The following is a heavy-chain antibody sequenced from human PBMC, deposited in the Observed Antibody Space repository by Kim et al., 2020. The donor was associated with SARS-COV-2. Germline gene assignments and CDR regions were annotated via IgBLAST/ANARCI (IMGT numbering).Heavy chain of an antibody. CDR2: IWYNGESE. CDR3: AREGYFEFWNGHIDD. D-gene: IGHD2-21*01. V-gene: IGHV3-33*01. J-gene: IGHJ1*01. Sequence: GGSLRHSCAASGFSFNSYGMHWVRQAPGKGLEWVAAIWYNGESEYYADSVKGRFTVSRDNSKDTLYLHMSSLRGEDTAVYFCAREGYFEFWNGHIDDWGQGNRVSVSS. CDR1: GFSFNSYG.